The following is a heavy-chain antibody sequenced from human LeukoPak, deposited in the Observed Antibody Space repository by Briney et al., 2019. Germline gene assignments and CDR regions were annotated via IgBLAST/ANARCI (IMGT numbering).Heavy chain of an antibody. Sequence: ASVKVSCKASGYTFTSYDINWVRQATGQGLEWMGWMNPNSGNTGYAQKFQGRVTMTRNTSISTAYMELSSLRSGDTAVYYCARVLRYCSGGSCLSVDYFDCWGQGTLVTVSS. J-gene: IGHJ4*02. CDR1: GYTFTSYD. CDR2: MNPNSGNT. CDR3: ARVLRYCSGGSCLSVDYFDC. V-gene: IGHV1-8*01. D-gene: IGHD2-15*01.